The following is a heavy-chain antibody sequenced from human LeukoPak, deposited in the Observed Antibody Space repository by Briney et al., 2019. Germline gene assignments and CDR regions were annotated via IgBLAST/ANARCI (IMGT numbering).Heavy chain of an antibody. CDR3: AGGPMSGEYFDY. CDR1: GGTFSSYA. V-gene: IGHV1-69*05. J-gene: IGHJ4*02. CDR2: IIPIFGTA. Sequence: GASVKVSCKASGGTFSSYAISWVRQAPGQGLEWMGGIIPIFGTANYAQKFQGRVTITTDESTSTAYMELSSLRSEDTAVYYCAGGPMSGEYFDYWGQGTLVTVSS. D-gene: IGHD3-10*01.